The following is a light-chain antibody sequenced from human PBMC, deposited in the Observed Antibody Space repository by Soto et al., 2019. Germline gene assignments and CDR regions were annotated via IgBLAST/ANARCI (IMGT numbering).Light chain of an antibody. CDR2: DAS. Sequence: EVVLTQSPVTLSLSPVERATLSCRASQNVNTYVAWFRQKPGQAPRLLIYDASNRATGVPARISGSGSGTDFTLTISSLQPEDFAVYYCQQRSNWPITFGQGTRLEI. CDR1: QNVNTY. J-gene: IGKJ5*01. V-gene: IGKV3-11*01. CDR3: QQRSNWPIT.